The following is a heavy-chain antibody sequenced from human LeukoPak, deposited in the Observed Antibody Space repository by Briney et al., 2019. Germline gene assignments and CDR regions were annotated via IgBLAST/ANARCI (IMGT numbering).Heavy chain of an antibody. CDR3: AKDVMHYGSGRPYYMDV. J-gene: IGHJ6*03. CDR2: ISGSGSGGST. D-gene: IGHD3-10*01. CDR1: GFTFSSSA. Sequence: GGSLRLSCAASGFTFSSSAMSWVRQAPGKGLEWVSNISGSGSGGSTYYADSVKGRFTISRDNSKNTLYLQMNSLRAEDTAVYYCAKDVMHYGSGRPYYMDVWGKGSLVIISS. V-gene: IGHV3-23*01.